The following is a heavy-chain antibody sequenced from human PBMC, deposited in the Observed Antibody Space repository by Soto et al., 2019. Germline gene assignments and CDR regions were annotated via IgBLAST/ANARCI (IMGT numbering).Heavy chain of an antibody. D-gene: IGHD2-2*01. J-gene: IGHJ4*02. CDR2: INHSGST. CDR1: GGSFSGYY. Sequence: SETLSLTCAVYGGSFSGYYWSWIRQPPGKGLEWIGEINHSGSTNYNPSLKSRVTISVDTSKNQFSLKLSSVTAADTAVYYCASGGDCSSTSCYADYWGQGTLVTVSS. V-gene: IGHV4-34*01. CDR3: ASGGDCSSTSCYADY.